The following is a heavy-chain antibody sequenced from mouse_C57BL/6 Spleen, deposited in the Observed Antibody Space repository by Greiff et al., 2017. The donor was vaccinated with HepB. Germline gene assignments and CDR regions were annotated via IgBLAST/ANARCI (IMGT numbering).Heavy chain of an antibody. CDR1: GYSFTDYN. V-gene: IGHV1-39*01. D-gene: IGHD1-1*01. CDR2: INPNYGTT. J-gene: IGHJ1*03. Sequence: EVQLQQSGPELVKPGASVKISCKASGYSFTDYNMNWVKQSNGKSLEWIGVINPNYGTTSYNQKFKGKATLTVDQSSSTAYMQLNSLTSEDSAVYYCARGVITTVAPYWYFDVWGTGTTVTVSS. CDR3: ARGVITTVAPYWYFDV.